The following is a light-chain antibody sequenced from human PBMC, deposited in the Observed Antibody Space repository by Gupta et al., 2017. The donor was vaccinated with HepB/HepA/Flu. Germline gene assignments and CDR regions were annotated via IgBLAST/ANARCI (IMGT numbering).Light chain of an antibody. Sequence: IQMTQPTSFLPAPVRDRVSLTCRASQPIRKYLNWYQQKPGKVPKLLIDAASNLQSGVPSRFSGSGSGTDLTLTISGLQPEDFATYYCQQSYTTPYTFGQGTKLEIK. V-gene: IGKV1-39*01. CDR1: QPIRKY. CDR3: QQSYTTPYT. J-gene: IGKJ2*01. CDR2: AAS.